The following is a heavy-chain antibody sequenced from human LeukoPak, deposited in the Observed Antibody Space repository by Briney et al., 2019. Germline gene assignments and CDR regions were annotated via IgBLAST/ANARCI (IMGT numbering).Heavy chain of an antibody. J-gene: IGHJ6*03. Sequence: ASVKVSCRASGYTFTSYEINWVRQATGQGLEWMGWMNPNSGNPGYAQKFQGRVTMTRNTSISTAYMELSSLRSEDTAVYYCARSSASAPGRYYYYYMDVWGKGTTVTVSS. V-gene: IGHV1-8*01. CDR1: GYTFTSYE. CDR2: MNPNSGNP. D-gene: IGHD3-10*01. CDR3: ARSSASAPGRYYYYYMDV.